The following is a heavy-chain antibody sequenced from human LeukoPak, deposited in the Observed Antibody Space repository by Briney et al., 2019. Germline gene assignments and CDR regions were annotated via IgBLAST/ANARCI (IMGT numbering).Heavy chain of an antibody. Sequence: SETLSLTCAVYGGSFSGYYWSWIRQPPGKGLEWIGEINHSGSTNYNPSLKSRVTISVDTSKNQFSLKLSSVTAADTAVYYCARSRLIPVYVLSYYYGMDVWGQGTTVTVSS. CDR3: ARSRLIPVYVLSYYYGMDV. V-gene: IGHV4-34*01. J-gene: IGHJ6*02. D-gene: IGHD2-21*01. CDR2: INHSGST. CDR1: GGSFSGYY.